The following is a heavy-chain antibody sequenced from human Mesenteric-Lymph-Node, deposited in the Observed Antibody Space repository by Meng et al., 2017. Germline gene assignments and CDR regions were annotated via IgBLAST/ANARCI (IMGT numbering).Heavy chain of an antibody. V-gene: IGHV4-34*01. CDR3: ARVSYYYGSGESY. J-gene: IGHJ4*02. D-gene: IGHD3-10*01. Sequence: SETLSLTCAVYGGSFSGYYWSWIRQPPGKGLEWIGEINHSGSTNYNPSLKSRVTISVDTSKNQFSLKLSSVTAADTAVYYCARVSYYYGSGESYWGQGTLVTVSS. CDR1: GGSFSGYY. CDR2: INHSGST.